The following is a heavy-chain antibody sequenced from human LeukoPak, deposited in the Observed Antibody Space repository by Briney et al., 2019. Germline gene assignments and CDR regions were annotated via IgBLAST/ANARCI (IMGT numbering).Heavy chain of an antibody. J-gene: IGHJ1*01. Sequence: PGGTLRLSCAASGFTFSSFGMSWVRQAPGKGLEWVSAISSTGGTAYYADSVKGRFTISRDNSKNTLYLQMNSLRAEDTAIYYCAREYSGSYRGYFQHWGQGTLVTVSS. V-gene: IGHV3-23*01. CDR1: GFTFSSFG. CDR2: ISSTGGTA. CDR3: AREYSGSYRGYFQH. D-gene: IGHD1-26*01.